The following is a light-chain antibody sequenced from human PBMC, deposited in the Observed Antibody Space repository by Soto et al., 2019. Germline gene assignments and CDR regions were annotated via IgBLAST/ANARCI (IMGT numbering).Light chain of an antibody. CDR2: DAS. CDR1: QDISDY. CDR3: QQYDNFPRT. V-gene: IGKV1-33*01. J-gene: IGKJ1*01. Sequence: DIQMTQSPSSLSASVGDRVTITCQASQDISDYLNWYQQKPGKAPKLLLYDASNLETGVPSRFSGSGSGTDFTFHITSLQPEDIATYYCQQYDNFPRTFGQGTKVEIK.